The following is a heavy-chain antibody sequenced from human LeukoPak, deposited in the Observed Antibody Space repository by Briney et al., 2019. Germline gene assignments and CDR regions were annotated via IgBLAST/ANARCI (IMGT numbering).Heavy chain of an antibody. CDR1: GGSISSYY. D-gene: IGHD5-18*01. CDR2: IYYSGST. Sequence: SETLSLTCNVSGGSISSYYWSWIRQSPGKGLEWIGYIYYSGSTNYSPSLKSRVIISLDTSKRQFSLKLSSVTAADTAIYYCARRLGYRSGYYFDYWGQGTLVTVSS. CDR3: ARRLGYRSGYYFDY. J-gene: IGHJ4*02. V-gene: IGHV4-59*08.